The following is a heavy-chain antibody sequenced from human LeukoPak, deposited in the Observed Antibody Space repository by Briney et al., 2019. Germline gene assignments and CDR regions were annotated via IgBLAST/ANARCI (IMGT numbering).Heavy chain of an antibody. CDR2: INAGNGNT. CDR3: GRHTSMGVPLDILEKWFDT. CDR1: GYTFTSYA. V-gene: IGHV1-3*01. D-gene: IGHD2/OR15-2a*01. J-gene: IGHJ5*02. Sequence: ASVKVSCKASGYTFTSYAMHWVRQAPGQRLEWMGWINAGNGNTKYSQKFQGRVTITRDTSTSTAYMELRSLRSDDTAVYYCGRHTSMGVPLDILEKWFDTWGQGTLVTVSS.